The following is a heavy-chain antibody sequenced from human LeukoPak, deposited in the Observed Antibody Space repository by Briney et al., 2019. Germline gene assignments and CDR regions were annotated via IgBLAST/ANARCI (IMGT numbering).Heavy chain of an antibody. Sequence: PSETLSLTCAVYGGSFSGYYWGWIRQPPGKGLEWIGYIYHSGSTYYNPSLKSRVTISVDRSKNQFSLKLSSVTAADTAVYYCARARMGYYYYGMDVWGQGTTVTVSS. V-gene: IGHV4-34*01. CDR2: IYHSGST. D-gene: IGHD2-15*01. J-gene: IGHJ6*02. CDR3: ARARMGYYYYGMDV. CDR1: GGSFSGYY.